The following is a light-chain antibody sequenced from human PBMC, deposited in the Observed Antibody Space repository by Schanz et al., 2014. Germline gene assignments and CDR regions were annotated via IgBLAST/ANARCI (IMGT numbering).Light chain of an antibody. Sequence: EIVMTQSPATLSVSPGERATLSCRASQSVSSSLAWYQQKPGQAPRLLIYGASNRATGIPARFSGSGSGTDFTLTISSLEPEDFAMYYCQQRSNWPTWTFGQGTKVEIK. CDR1: QSVSSS. V-gene: IGKV3-11*01. CDR3: QQRSNWPTWT. CDR2: GAS. J-gene: IGKJ1*01.